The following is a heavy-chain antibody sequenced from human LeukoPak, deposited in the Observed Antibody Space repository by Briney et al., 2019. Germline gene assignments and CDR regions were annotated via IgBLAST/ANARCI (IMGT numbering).Heavy chain of an antibody. J-gene: IGHJ4*02. D-gene: IGHD4-17*01. V-gene: IGHV1-18*01. CDR2: ISAYNGNT. CDR3: ARVTDYGDYTAPDFNY. CDR1: GYTFTSYG. Sequence: ASVKVSCKDSGYTFTSYGISWVRQAPGQGLEWMGWISAYNGNTNYAQKLQGRVTMTTDTSTSTAYMEMRSLRSDDTAVYYCARVTDYGDYTAPDFNYWGQGTLVTVSS.